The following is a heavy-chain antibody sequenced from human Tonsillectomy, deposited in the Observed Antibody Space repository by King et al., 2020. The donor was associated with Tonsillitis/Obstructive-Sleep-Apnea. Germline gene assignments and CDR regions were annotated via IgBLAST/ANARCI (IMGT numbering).Heavy chain of an antibody. D-gene: IGHD2-15*01. Sequence: QLVQSGAEVKKPGSSVKVSCKTSGGTFSSYAISWVRQAPGQGLEWMGGIIPILGIANYAQKFQGRVTITADKSTSTAYMELSSLRSEDTAVYYCASLKDCSGGSCYSHWGQGTLVTVSS. CDR2: IIPILGIA. J-gene: IGHJ4*02. V-gene: IGHV1-69*10. CDR3: ASLKDCSGGSCYSH. CDR1: GGTFSSYA.